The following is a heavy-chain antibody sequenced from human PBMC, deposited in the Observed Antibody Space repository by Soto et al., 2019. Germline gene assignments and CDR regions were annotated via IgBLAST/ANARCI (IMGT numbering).Heavy chain of an antibody. CDR2: IIPIFGTA. CDR1: GGTFSSYA. D-gene: IGHD3-22*01. J-gene: IGHJ4*02. CDR3: ARKKNYYDSSGYYYYFDY. V-gene: IGHV1-69*13. Sequence: SVKVSCKASGGTFSSYAISWVRQAPGQGLEWMGGIIPIFGTANYAQKFQGRVTITADESTSTAYMELSSLRSEDTAVYYCARKKNYYDSSGYYYYFDYWGQGTLVTVSS.